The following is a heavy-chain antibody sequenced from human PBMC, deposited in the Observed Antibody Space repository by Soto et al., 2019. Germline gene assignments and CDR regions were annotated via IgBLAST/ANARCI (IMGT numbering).Heavy chain of an antibody. CDR3: AKDVRWDYYFYYGMDV. V-gene: IGHV3-23*01. D-gene: IGHD3-10*02. CDR2: LSGSGASA. CDR1: GITFSNYA. J-gene: IGHJ6*02. Sequence: PVGSLRLSGAASGITFSNYAMNWVRQGPGKGLEWVSALSGSGASAYYADAVKGRFTISRDNYKNTVYLQMNSLRPEDTAVYYCAKDVRWDYYFYYGMDVWGQGTTVTVSS.